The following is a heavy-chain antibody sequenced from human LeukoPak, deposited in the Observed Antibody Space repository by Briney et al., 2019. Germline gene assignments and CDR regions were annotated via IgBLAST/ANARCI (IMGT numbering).Heavy chain of an antibody. V-gene: IGHV4-38-2*02. CDR3: ARSGSDFWSGFHFDP. J-gene: IGHJ5*02. D-gene: IGHD3-3*01. CDR1: GYSISSGYY. Sequence: SETLSLTCTGSGYSISSGYYWGWIRQPPGKGLEWIGSIYHSGSTYYNPSLKSRVTISVDTSKNQFSLKLSFVTAADTAVYYCARSGSDFWSGFHFDPWGQGTLVTVSS. CDR2: IYHSGST.